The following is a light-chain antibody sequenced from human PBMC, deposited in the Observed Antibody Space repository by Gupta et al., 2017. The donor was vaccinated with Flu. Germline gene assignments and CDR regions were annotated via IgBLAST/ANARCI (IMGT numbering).Light chain of an antibody. J-gene: IGLJ3*02. CDR1: SSDVGSYNF. Sequence: QSALTQPPSASGSPGQSVTISCTGTSSDVGSYNFVSWYQQHPGKAPKLMIYEVSKRPSGAPDRFSGSKSGNTASLTVSGLQAEDEADYYCTSYGGSNNLVFGGGTKLTVL. V-gene: IGLV2-8*01. CDR3: TSYGGSNNLV. CDR2: EVS.